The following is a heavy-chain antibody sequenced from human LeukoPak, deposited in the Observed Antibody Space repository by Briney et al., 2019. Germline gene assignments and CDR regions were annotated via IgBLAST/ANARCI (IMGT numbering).Heavy chain of an antibody. Sequence: GGSLRLSCAASGSTFSSYAMHWVRQAPGKGLEWVAVISYDGSNKYYADSVKGRFTISRDNSKNTLYLQMNSLRAEDTAVYYCASILVAAFDIWGQGTMVTVAS. CDR3: ASILVAAFDI. D-gene: IGHD2-21*01. J-gene: IGHJ3*02. CDR2: ISYDGSNK. V-gene: IGHV3-30-3*01. CDR1: GSTFSSYA.